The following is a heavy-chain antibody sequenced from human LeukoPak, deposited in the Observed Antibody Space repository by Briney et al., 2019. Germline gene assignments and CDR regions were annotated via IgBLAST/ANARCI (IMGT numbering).Heavy chain of an antibody. J-gene: IGHJ4*02. CDR2: IKQDGSER. CDR1: GFTFSGFS. D-gene: IGHD5-18*01. CDR3: ARISKGGYKSGRRDPPYYFDY. Sequence: GGSLRLSCAASGFTFSGFSMSWVRKSPTKGLEWVANIKQDGSERYYVDSVKGRFTISRDNAKNSLYLQMNSLRAEDTAVYYCARISKGGYKSGRRDPPYYFDYWGQGTLVPVSS. V-gene: IGHV3-7*03.